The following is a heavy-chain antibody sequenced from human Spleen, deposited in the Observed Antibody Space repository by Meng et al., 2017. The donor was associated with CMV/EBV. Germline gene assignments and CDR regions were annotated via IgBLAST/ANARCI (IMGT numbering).Heavy chain of an antibody. J-gene: IGHJ4*02. Sequence: SGFTFSNAWMTWVRQAPGKGLEWVGRIKSKTDGGTIDYAAPVKGRFTISRDDSKNTLFLQVNSLKTEDTAVYYCTTWNFWSGFFDYWGQGNLVTVSS. CDR2: IKSKTDGGTI. CDR1: GFTFSNAW. D-gene: IGHD3-3*01. V-gene: IGHV3-15*01. CDR3: TTWNFWSGFFDY.